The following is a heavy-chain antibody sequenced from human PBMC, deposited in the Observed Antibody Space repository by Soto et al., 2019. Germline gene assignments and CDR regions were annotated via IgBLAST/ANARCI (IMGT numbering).Heavy chain of an antibody. Sequence: GGSLRLSCAASGFTFTNYEMNWVRQAPGKGLGWISYISSSGKTISYADSVKGRFTISRDNAKNSLYLQMNSLRAEDTAVYYCARDPEKYSGSDLGIDYWGQGTLVTVSS. J-gene: IGHJ4*02. CDR1: GFTFTNYE. D-gene: IGHD5-12*01. CDR3: ARDPEKYSGSDLGIDY. V-gene: IGHV3-48*03. CDR2: ISSSGKTI.